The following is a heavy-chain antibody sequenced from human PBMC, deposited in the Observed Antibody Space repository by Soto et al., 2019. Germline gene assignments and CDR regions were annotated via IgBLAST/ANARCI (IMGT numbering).Heavy chain of an antibody. V-gene: IGHV5-51*01. CDR3: ARHHGSPGSYFGMDV. D-gene: IGHD6-13*01. Sequence: GESLKISCRGSGYSFTSYWINWVRQMPGKGLEWMGIIYPGDSDTRYSPSFQGQVTISADKSISTAYLQWRSLKASDTAMYYCARHHGSPGSYFGMDVWGQGTTVTVSS. CDR1: GYSFTSYW. CDR2: IYPGDSDT. J-gene: IGHJ6*02.